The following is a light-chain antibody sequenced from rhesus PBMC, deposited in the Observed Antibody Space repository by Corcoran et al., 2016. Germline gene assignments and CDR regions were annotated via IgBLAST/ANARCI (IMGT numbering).Light chain of an antibody. V-gene: IGKV2S20*01. CDR1: QSLLDSEDGNTY. CDR3: IQGIAYPRT. J-gene: IGKJ1*01. CDR2: EVS. Sequence: DIVMTQTPLSLPVTPGEPASISCRSSQSLLDSEDGNTYLEWYLQKPGQSPQPWIYEVSNRASGVPDRFSGTGSDTDFTLKVCRVEAEDVWVYYCIQGIAYPRTFGQGTKVEIK.